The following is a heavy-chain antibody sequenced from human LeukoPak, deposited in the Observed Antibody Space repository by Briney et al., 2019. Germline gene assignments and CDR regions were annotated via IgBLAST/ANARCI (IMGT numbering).Heavy chain of an antibody. V-gene: IGHV3-43*02. CDR3: AKDIGGGLLEY. CDR2: INGDGNT. CDR1: GFSFGAIS. D-gene: IGHD2-15*01. Sequence: GGSLRLSCAASGFSFGAISMHWARQVPGKGLEWVSLINGDGNTYYAASVNGRFTVSRDNSKNSLYLQMSSLRPEDTALYYCAKDIGGGLLEYWGQGTLVTVSS. J-gene: IGHJ4*02.